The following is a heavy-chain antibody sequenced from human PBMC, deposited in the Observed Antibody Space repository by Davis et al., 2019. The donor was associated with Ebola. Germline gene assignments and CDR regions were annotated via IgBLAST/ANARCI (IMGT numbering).Heavy chain of an antibody. V-gene: IGHV3-48*03. D-gene: IGHD5-12*01. J-gene: IGHJ6*02. CDR1: GFTFSSYE. CDR2: ISSSGSTI. CDR3: ARDPMVTIRYGMDV. Sequence: GESLKIPCAASGFTFSSYEMNWVRQAPGKGLEWVSYISSSGSTIYYADSVKGRFTISRDNAKNSLYLQMNSLRAEDTAVYYCARDPMVTIRYGMDVWGQGTTVTVSS.